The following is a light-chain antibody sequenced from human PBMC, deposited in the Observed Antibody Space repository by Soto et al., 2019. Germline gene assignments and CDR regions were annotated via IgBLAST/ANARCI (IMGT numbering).Light chain of an antibody. CDR2: GAS. J-gene: IGKJ2*01. V-gene: IGKV3-20*01. CDR1: QSVSSSY. CDR3: QQANSFPRT. Sequence: EIVLTQSPGTLSLSPGERATLSCRASQSVSSSYLVWYQQKPGQAPRLLIYGASSRATGVPDRFSGSGSGTDFTLTISGLQPEDFATYYCQQANSFPRTFGQGTKLEIK.